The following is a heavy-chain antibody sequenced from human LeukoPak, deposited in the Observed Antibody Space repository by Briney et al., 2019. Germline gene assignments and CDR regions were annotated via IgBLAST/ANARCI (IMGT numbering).Heavy chain of an antibody. J-gene: IGHJ4*02. CDR1: GGSISSYY. CDR2: IYYSGST. V-gene: IGHV4-59*01. D-gene: IGHD3-16*01. Sequence: PSETLSLTCTVSGGSISSYYWSWIRQPPGKGLEWIGYIYYSGSTNYNPSLKSRVTISVDTSKNQFSLKLSSVTAADTAVYYCARASSAYPRYWGQGTLVTVSS. CDR3: ARASSAYPRY.